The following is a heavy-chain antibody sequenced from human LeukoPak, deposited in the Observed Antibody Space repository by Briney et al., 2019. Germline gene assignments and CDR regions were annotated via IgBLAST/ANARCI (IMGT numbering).Heavy chain of an antibody. Sequence: SETLSLTCTVSGGSISSYYWSWIRQPPGKGLEWIGEINHSGSTNYNPSLKSRVTISVDTSKNQFSLKLSSVTAADTAVYYCARESGWYGYWGQGTLVTVSS. V-gene: IGHV4-34*01. D-gene: IGHD6-19*01. CDR3: ARESGWYGY. CDR1: GGSISSYY. J-gene: IGHJ4*02. CDR2: INHSGST.